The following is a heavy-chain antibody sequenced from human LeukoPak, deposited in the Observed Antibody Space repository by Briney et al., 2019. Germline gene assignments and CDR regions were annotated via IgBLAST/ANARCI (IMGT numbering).Heavy chain of an antibody. D-gene: IGHD2-2*01. Sequence: KPSETLSLTCAVYGGSFSGYYWSWIRQPPGKGLEWIGYIYYSGSTNYNPSLKSRVTISVDTSKNQFSLKLSSVTAADTAVYYCARESRSAAFDIWGQGTMVTVSS. CDR3: ARESRSAAFDI. CDR2: IYYSGST. CDR1: GGSFSGYY. J-gene: IGHJ3*02. V-gene: IGHV4-59*01.